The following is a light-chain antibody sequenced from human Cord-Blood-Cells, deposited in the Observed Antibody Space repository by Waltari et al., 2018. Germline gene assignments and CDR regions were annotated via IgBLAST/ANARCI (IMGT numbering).Light chain of an antibody. CDR3: QQDYNLPLT. V-gene: IGKV3D-7*01. Sequence: EIVMTQSHATLSLPPGATATLSCRASQSVSSSYLSWYQQKPGQAPRLLIYGASTRATGIPARFSGSGSGTDFTLNISSLQPEDFAVYYCQQDYNLPLTFGGGTKVEIK. CDR2: GAS. CDR1: QSVSSSY. J-gene: IGKJ4*01.